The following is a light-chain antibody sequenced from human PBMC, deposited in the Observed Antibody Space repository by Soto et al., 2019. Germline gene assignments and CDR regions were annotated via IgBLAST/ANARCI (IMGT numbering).Light chain of an antibody. CDR1: QTIINN. V-gene: IGKV1-39*01. J-gene: IGKJ1*01. CDR2: AAS. Sequence: DIQMTQSPSSLSASVGDRVTMTCRTSQTIINNLNWYQQKPGRAPKLLIYAASSLQSGVPSRFSGSGSGTDFTLTISSLQPEDFATYFCQQSHTARTFGQGTKVEIK. CDR3: QQSHTART.